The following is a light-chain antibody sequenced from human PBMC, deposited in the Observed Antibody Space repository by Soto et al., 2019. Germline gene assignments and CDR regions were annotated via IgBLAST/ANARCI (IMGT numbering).Light chain of an antibody. CDR3: QQYVIWPPTFT. J-gene: IGKJ2*01. V-gene: IGKV3-15*01. CDR1: QSVSSN. Sequence: IVMTQSPATLSVSPGERVTLSCRASQSVSSNLAWYQQKPGQAPRLLIYSASTRATGIPARFSGSGSGTEFTLAITSLQSKDFAVYFCQQYVIWPPTFTFGQGTKLEIK. CDR2: SAS.